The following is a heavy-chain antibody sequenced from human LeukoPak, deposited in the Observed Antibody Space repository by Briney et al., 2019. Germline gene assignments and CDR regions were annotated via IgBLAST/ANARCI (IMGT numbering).Heavy chain of an antibody. D-gene: IGHD3-3*01. J-gene: IGHJ4*02. CDR1: GYTFTSYG. V-gene: IGHV1-18*01. Sequence: ASVKVSCKASGYTFTSYGISWVRQAPGQGLEWMGWISAYNGNTSYAQKLQGRVTMTTDTSTSTAYMELRSLRSDDTAVYYCAREMGPLDDFWSGYFPYWGQGTLVTVSS. CDR2: ISAYNGNT. CDR3: AREMGPLDDFWSGYFPY.